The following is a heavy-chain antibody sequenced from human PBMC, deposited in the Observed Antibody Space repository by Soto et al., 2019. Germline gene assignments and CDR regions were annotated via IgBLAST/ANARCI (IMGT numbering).Heavy chain of an antibody. J-gene: IGHJ4*02. V-gene: IGHV1-8*01. CDR2: MNPNSGNT. Sequence: ASVKVSCKASGYTFTNYDINWVRQATGQGLEWMGWMNPNSGNTGYAQKFQGRVTMTRDTSITTAYMELSSLTSEDTAVYYCARGQSWYFYGSESYSYWGQGTRVTVPQ. CDR1: GYTFTNYD. D-gene: IGHD3-10*01. CDR3: ARGQSWYFYGSESYSY.